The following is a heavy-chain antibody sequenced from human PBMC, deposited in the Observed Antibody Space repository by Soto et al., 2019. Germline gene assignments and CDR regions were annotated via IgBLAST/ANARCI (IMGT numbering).Heavy chain of an antibody. D-gene: IGHD5-18*01. J-gene: IGHJ4*02. CDR2: ISSSGSTI. V-gene: IGHV3-48*03. CDR3: ARGHIYAFDN. Sequence: GGSLRLSCAASGFTFSSYEMNWVRQAPGKGLEWVSYISSSGSTIYYADSVKGRFTISRDNAKNSMYLQMNSLTDEDTAVYYCARGHIYAFDNWGQGTPVTVSS. CDR1: GFTFSSYE.